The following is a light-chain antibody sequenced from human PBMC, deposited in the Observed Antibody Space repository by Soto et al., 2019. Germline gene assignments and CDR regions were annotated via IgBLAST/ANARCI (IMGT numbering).Light chain of an antibody. Sequence: QSVLTQPPSASGTPEQRVTISCSGSSSNIGSNYVSWYQQLPGTAPKVLIYRNNQRPSGVPDRFSGSKSGTSASLAISGPRPEDEADYYCAAWDDSLSGRVFGGGTKLTVL. CDR3: AAWDDSLSGRV. J-gene: IGLJ3*02. V-gene: IGLV1-47*01. CDR1: SSNIGSNY. CDR2: RNN.